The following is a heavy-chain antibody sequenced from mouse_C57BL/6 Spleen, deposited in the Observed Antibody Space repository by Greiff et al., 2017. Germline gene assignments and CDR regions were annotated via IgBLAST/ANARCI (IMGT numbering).Heavy chain of an antibody. CDR3: ARSTGTRNFDY. J-gene: IGHJ2*01. CDR1: GFTFSDYG. CDR2: ISSGSSTI. Sequence: DVHLVESGGGLVKPGGSLKLSCAASGFTFSDYGMHWVRQAPEKGLEWVAYISSGSSTIYYADTVKGRFTISRDNAKNTLFLQMTSLRSEDTAMYYCARSTGTRNFDYWGQGTTLTVSS. D-gene: IGHD4-1*01. V-gene: IGHV5-17*01.